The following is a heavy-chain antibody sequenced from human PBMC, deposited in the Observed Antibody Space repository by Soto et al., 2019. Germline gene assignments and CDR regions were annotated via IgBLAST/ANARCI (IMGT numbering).Heavy chain of an antibody. CDR3: TTMLYCGVTSCYSVLDS. Sequence: EVQLVESGGGLVKPGGSLRLSCAASGFTFSNAWITWVRQAPGKGLEWVGRIRSQTDGGTADFAAPVKGRFTISRDDLKKTVYLEINRLKIEDTAVYHCTTMLYCGVTSCYSVLDSWGQGTLVTVSS. D-gene: IGHD2-15*01. J-gene: IGHJ4*02. CDR2: IRSQTDGGTA. CDR1: GFTFSNAW. V-gene: IGHV3-15*01.